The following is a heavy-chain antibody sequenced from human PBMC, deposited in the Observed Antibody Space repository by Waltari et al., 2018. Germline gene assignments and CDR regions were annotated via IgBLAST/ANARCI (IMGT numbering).Heavy chain of an antibody. V-gene: IGHV3-33*06. CDR1: GFTFSSYG. CDR3: AKDHSSSSSFDY. Sequence: QVQLVESGGGVVQPGRSLRLSCAASGFTFSSYGMPWVRQAPGKGLEWVAVIWYDGSNKKYADSLKGRFTISRDNSKNTLYLQMNSLRAEDTAVYYCAKDHSSSSSFDYWGQGTLVTVSS. CDR2: IWYDGSNK. J-gene: IGHJ4*02. D-gene: IGHD6-6*01.